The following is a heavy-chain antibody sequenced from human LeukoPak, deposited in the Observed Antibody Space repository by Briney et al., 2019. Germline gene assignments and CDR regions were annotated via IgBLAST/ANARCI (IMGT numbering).Heavy chain of an antibody. CDR3: ARDGRGSSSPFDY. Sequence: PSQTLSLTCTVSGGSISSGSYYWSWIRQPAGKGLEWVGRIYTSGSTNYNPSLKSRVTTSVDTSKNQFSLKLSSVTAADTAVYYCARDGRGSSSPFDYWGQGTLVTVSS. CDR2: IYTSGST. V-gene: IGHV4-61*02. D-gene: IGHD6-6*01. J-gene: IGHJ4*02. CDR1: GGSISSGSYY.